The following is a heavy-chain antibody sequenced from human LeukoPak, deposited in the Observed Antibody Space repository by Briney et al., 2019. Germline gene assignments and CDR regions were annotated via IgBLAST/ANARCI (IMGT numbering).Heavy chain of an antibody. V-gene: IGHV1-3*04. CDR2: INSGNSNT. D-gene: IGHD6-19*01. CDR3: AREQWLGSFYYYYYGLDV. CDR1: GYTLSQYA. Sequence: ASVKVSCKASGYTLSQYAMHWVRQAPGQRPEWMGWINSGNSNTKYDQKFRGRVTITRDTSANTAYMELSSLRSEDTAVYYCAREQWLGSFYYYYYGLDVWGQGTTVTVSS. J-gene: IGHJ6*02.